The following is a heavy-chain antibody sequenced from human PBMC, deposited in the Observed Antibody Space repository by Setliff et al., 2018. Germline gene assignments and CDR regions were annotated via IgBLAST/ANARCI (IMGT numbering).Heavy chain of an antibody. D-gene: IGHD2-15*01. CDR2: ISGSAQTT. V-gene: IGHV3-23*01. Sequence: PGGSLRLSCAASGFTFSSYAMSWVRQASGKGLEWVSMISGSAQTTYYADSVKGRFAISRDNSKNTVYLEMNSLRAEDTAVYYCAKRGPYCSGGTCHYYFDYWGQGTLVTVS. CDR3: AKRGPYCSGGTCHYYFDY. CDR1: GFTFSSYA. J-gene: IGHJ4*02.